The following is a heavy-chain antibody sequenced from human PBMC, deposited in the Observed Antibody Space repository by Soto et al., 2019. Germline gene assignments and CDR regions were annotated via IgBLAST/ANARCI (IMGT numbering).Heavy chain of an antibody. CDR2: IYYSGST. CDR1: GGSISSYY. D-gene: IGHD2-15*01. J-gene: IGHJ4*02. Sequence: ASETLSLTCTVSGGSISSYYWSLIRQPPGKGLEWIGYIYYSGSTNYNPSLKSRVTISVDTSKNQFSLKLSSVTAADTAVYYCARRWGSAADYWGQGTLVTVSS. V-gene: IGHV4-59*08. CDR3: ARRWGSAADY.